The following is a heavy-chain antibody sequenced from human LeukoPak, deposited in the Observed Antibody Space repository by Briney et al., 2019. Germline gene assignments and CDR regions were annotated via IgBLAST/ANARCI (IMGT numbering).Heavy chain of an antibody. CDR1: GFTFSGYW. CDR2: IKQDGSEK. Sequence: GGSLRLSCAASGFTFSGYWMSWVRQAPGKGLEWVANIKQDGSEKYYVDSVKGRFTISRDNSKNTLYLQMNSLKPEDTAVYYCAKDHTLVRGVHAGFDYWGQGTLVTVSS. J-gene: IGHJ4*02. CDR3: AKDHTLVRGVHAGFDY. D-gene: IGHD3-10*01. V-gene: IGHV3-7*01.